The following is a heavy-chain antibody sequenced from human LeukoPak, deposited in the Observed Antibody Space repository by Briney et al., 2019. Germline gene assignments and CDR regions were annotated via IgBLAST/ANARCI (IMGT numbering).Heavy chain of an antibody. J-gene: IGHJ6*03. V-gene: IGHV1-2*02. CDR2: INPNSGGT. Sequence: ASVKVSCKASGYTFSDYYMHWVRQAPGQGLEWMGWINPNSGGTNYAQGFQGRVTMTRDTSISTAYMELSRLRSDDTAVYYCARHNDYMDVWGKGTTVTVSS. D-gene: IGHD2-8*01. CDR3: ARHNDYMDV. CDR1: GYTFSDYY.